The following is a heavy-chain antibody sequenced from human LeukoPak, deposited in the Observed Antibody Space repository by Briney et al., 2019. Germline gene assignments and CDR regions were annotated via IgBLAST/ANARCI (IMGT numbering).Heavy chain of an antibody. CDR1: GDSISRSTYY. CDR3: ARDRGSPDAFNI. V-gene: IGHV3-74*01. CDR2: INGDASTT. J-gene: IGHJ3*02. Sequence: ETLSLTCTVSGDSISRSTYYWAWVRQAPGKGLVWVSHINGDASTTIYADSVKGRFTISRDNARNTLYLQMNSLRAEDTAVYYCARDRGSPDAFNIWGQGTMVTVSS. D-gene: IGHD1-26*01.